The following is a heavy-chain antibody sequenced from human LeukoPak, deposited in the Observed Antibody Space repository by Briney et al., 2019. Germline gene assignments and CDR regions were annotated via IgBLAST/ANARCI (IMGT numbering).Heavy chain of an antibody. CDR1: GYTFTSYG. D-gene: IGHD6-6*01. CDR3: ARAPEYSSSSDLDY. Sequence: ASVKVSCKASGYTFTSYGISWVRQAPGQGLEWMGWISAYNGNTNYAQELQGRVTMTTDTSTSTAYMELRSLRSDDTAVYYCARAPEYSSSSDLDYWGQGTLLSVSS. V-gene: IGHV1-18*01. CDR2: ISAYNGNT. J-gene: IGHJ4*02.